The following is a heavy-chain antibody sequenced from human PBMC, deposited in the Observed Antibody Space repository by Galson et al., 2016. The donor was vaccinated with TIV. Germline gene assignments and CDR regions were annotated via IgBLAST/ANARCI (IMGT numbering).Heavy chain of an antibody. CDR3: AKEATKWLQLYYIDY. CDR1: GFTFSSSA. J-gene: IGHJ4*02. V-gene: IGHV3-23*01. CDR2: IASSGAA. D-gene: IGHD5-24*01. Sequence: SLRLSCAASGFTFSSSAMTWVRHAPGKGLEWVSSIASSGAAYFSDSVADRFAISRDNSKNTVFLQMNSLRADDTAVYYCAKEATKWLQLYYIDYWGQGIQVTVSS.